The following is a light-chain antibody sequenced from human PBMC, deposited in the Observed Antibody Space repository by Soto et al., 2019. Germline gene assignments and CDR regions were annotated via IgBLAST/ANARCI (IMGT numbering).Light chain of an antibody. CDR2: GAS. J-gene: IGKJ1*01. V-gene: IGKV1-5*01. Sequence: DIQMTQSPSTLPASVGNRVTITCRASQSVSSWVAWYQQRPGKPPKLLIYGASSWASGVPARFSGSGSGTEFTLTISSLQSEDFAVYYCQQYNNWPPTFGQGTKVDIK. CDR1: QSVSSW. CDR3: QQYNNWPPT.